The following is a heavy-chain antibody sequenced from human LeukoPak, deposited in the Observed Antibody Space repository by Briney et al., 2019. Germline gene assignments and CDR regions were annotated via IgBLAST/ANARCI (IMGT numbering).Heavy chain of an antibody. CDR3: ASRVPGTKAVDY. V-gene: IGHV3-23*01. CDR2: IGGSGVST. D-gene: IGHD1-1*01. J-gene: IGHJ4*02. CDR1: GFTCSSHA. Sequence: PGGSLRLSCVASGFTCSSHAMSWVRQAPGKGLEWVSAIGGSGVSTYYADSVKDRFTISRDNSKNTLDLQMNSLRVEDTAVYYCASRVPGTKAVDYWGQGTLVTVSS.